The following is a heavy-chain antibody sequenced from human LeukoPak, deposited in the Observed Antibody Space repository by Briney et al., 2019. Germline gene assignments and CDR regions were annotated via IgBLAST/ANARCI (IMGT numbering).Heavy chain of an antibody. Sequence: GGPLRLSCAASGLTFNTYAMSWVRQAPGKGLEWVSAISGSGGSTYFADSVKGRFTISRDNSKNTLYLQMNSLRAEDTAVYYCAKGDNFWSGDYGMDVWGQGTTVTVSS. V-gene: IGHV3-23*01. J-gene: IGHJ6*02. CDR2: ISGSGGST. D-gene: IGHD3-3*01. CDR3: AKGDNFWSGDYGMDV. CDR1: GLTFNTYA.